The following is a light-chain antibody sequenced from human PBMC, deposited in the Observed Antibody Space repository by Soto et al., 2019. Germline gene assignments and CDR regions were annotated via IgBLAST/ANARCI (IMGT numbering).Light chain of an antibody. CDR3: QSHDSSQSGAV. CDR1: SSNLGAGFD. CDR2: NND. J-gene: IGLJ3*02. V-gene: IGLV1-40*01. Sequence: QSVLTQPPSVSGAPGQRVTITFTGGSSNLGAGFDVNWYQHLPGAAPKVVIHNNDNRPSGVPDRFSGSRSGASASLAITGLQTEDEAVYYCQSHDSSQSGAVFGGGTKLTVL.